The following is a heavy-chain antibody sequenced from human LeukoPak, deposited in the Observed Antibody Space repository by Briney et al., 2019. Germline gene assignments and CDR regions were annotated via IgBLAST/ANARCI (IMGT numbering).Heavy chain of an antibody. J-gene: IGHJ6*03. D-gene: IGHD1-26*01. V-gene: IGHV1-18*01. CDR2: ISGYHGNT. CDR1: GYNFATSG. Sequence: ASVKVSCKDYGYNFATSGIGWVRQAPGQGLEWLGWISGYHGNTKSAPKLQGRVTMTTDTSTDTAYLELGSLRVDDTAIYYCARDLGPYTGSYYSYYHYMNVWGEGTSVTVSS. CDR3: ARDLGPYTGSYYSYYHYMNV.